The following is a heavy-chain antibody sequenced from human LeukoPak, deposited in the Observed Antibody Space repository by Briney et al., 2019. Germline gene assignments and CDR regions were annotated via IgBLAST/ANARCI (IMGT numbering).Heavy chain of an antibody. CDR1: GGSIGHYY. CDR3: AREDPQTTVPEGMDV. J-gene: IGHJ6*02. Sequence: SETLSLTCTVSGGSIGHYYWSWIRQSPGKGLEWIGYIYYSGTTNYNPSLKSRVTISVDTSRNQYSLQLRSGTAADTAVYYCAREDPQTTVPEGMDVWGQGTTVIVSS. D-gene: IGHD4-17*01. V-gene: IGHV4-59*01. CDR2: IYYSGTT.